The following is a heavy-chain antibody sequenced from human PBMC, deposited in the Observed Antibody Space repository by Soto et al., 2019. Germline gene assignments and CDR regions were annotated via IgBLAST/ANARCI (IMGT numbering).Heavy chain of an antibody. Sequence: ASVKVSCKASGYTFTSYAMHWVRQAPGQRLEWMGWINAGNGNTKYSQKFQGRVTITRDTSASTAYMELSSLRSEDTAVYYCARPHNPYYDSSGLFDYWGQGTLVTVSS. J-gene: IGHJ4*02. V-gene: IGHV1-3*01. D-gene: IGHD3-22*01. CDR2: INAGNGNT. CDR1: GYTFTSYA. CDR3: ARPHNPYYDSSGLFDY.